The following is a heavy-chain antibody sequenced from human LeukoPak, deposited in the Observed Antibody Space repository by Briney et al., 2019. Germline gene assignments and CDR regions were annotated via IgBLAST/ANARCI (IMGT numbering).Heavy chain of an antibody. J-gene: IGHJ3*02. D-gene: IGHD1-26*01. CDR3: ARDAYSGSYGSAFDI. Sequence: SETLSLTCTVSRGSISSYYWSWIRQPAGKGLEWIGRIYTSGSTNYNPSLKSRVTMSVDTSKNQFSLKLSSVTAADTAVYYCARDAYSGSYGSAFDIWGQGTMVTVSS. CDR1: RGSISSYY. V-gene: IGHV4-4*07. CDR2: IYTSGST.